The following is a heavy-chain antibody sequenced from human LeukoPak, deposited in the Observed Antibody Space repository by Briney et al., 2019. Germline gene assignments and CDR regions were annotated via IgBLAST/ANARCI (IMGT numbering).Heavy chain of an antibody. J-gene: IGHJ4*02. V-gene: IGHV4-31*03. CDR2: IYYSGST. Sequence: SQTLSLTCTVSGGSISSGGYYWSWIRQHPGKGLEWIGYIYYSGSTYYNPSLKSRVTISVDTSKNQFSLKLSSVTAADTAVYYCAKEVAAAGTYDYWGQGTLVTVSS. CDR3: AKEVAAAGTYDY. D-gene: IGHD6-13*01. CDR1: GGSISSGGYY.